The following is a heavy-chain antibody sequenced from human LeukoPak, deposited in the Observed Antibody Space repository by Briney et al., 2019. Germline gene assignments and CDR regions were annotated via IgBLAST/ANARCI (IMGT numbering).Heavy chain of an antibody. D-gene: IGHD5-24*01. V-gene: IGHV4-39*01. Sequence: PSETLPLTCTVPGGSISSSTYSWTWIRQPPGKGLEWIGSIHYDGNTYYKPSLKSRVTISVDTSKIQFSLRLSSATAADMATYYCARHSLNNYGSYYWGQGTLVTVSS. CDR2: IHYDGNT. CDR3: ARHSLNNYGSYY. J-gene: IGHJ4*02. CDR1: GGSISSSTYS.